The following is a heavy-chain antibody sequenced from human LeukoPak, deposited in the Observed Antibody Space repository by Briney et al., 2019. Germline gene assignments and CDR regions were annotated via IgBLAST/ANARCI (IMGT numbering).Heavy chain of an antibody. CDR3: ARVSSSSWYSRYYYYMDV. CDR1: GFTFSSYW. D-gene: IGHD6-13*01. J-gene: IGHJ6*03. Sequence: PGGSLRLSCAASGFTFSSYWMSWVRQAPGKGLEWVANIKQDGSEKYYVNSVKGRFTISRDNAKNSLYLQMNSLRAEDTAVYYCARVSSSSWYSRYYYYMDVWGKGTTVTISS. CDR2: IKQDGSEK. V-gene: IGHV3-7*01.